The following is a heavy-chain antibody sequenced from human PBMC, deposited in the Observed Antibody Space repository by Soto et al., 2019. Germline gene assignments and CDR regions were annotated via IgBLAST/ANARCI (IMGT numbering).Heavy chain of an antibody. Sequence: ASVKVSCKASGYTFTSYYMHWVRQAPGQGLEWMGIINPSGGSTSYAQKFQGRGTMTRDTSTSTVYMELSSLRSEDTAVYYCASNIHPYYDFWSGYYPPMDVWG. D-gene: IGHD3-3*01. J-gene: IGHJ6*02. V-gene: IGHV1-46*01. CDR2: INPSGGST. CDR1: GYTFTSYY. CDR3: ASNIHPYYDFWSGYYPPMDV.